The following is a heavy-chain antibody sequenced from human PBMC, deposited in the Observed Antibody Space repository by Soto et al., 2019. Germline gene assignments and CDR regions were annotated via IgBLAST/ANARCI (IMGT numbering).Heavy chain of an antibody. CDR2: IKQDGSEK. CDR3: ARDEMVRGVIIGGAFDI. CDR1: GFTFSSYW. J-gene: IGHJ3*02. V-gene: IGHV3-7*03. Sequence: VQLVESGGGLVQPGGSLRLSCAASGFTFSSYWMSWVRQATGKGLEWVANIKQDGSEKYYVDSVKGRFTISRDNAKNSLYLQMNSLRAEDTAVYYCARDEMVRGVIIGGAFDIWGQGTMVTVSS. D-gene: IGHD3-10*01.